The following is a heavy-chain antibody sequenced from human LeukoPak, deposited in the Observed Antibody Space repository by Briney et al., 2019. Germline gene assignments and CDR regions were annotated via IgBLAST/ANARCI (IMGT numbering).Heavy chain of an antibody. J-gene: IGHJ4*02. CDR1: GYTFTSYG. D-gene: IGHD5-12*01. V-gene: IGHV1-2*02. CDR2: INPNSGDT. CDR3: AKAGAYSGYGDY. Sequence: RGASVKVSCKASGYTFTSYGISWVRQAPGQGLEWMGWINPNSGDTNYAQKFQDRVTMTRDTSISTAYMELSRLRSDDTAVYYCAKAGAYSGYGDYWGQGTLVTVSS.